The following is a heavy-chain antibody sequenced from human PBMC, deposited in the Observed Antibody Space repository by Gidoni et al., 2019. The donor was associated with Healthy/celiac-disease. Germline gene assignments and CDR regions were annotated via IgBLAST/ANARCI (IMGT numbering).Heavy chain of an antibody. J-gene: IGHJ4*02. CDR2: ISAYNGNT. CDR3: ARGELLAPLGY. Sequence: QVQLVQSGAEVNKPGASVTVSCKASGYTFTSYGISWVRQAHGQGLERMVWISAYNGNTNYAQKLQGRVTMTTDTSTRTAYMELRGLRSDDTAVDYCARGELLAPLGYWGQGTLVTVSS. V-gene: IGHV1-18*01. D-gene: IGHD1-26*01. CDR1: GYTFTSYG.